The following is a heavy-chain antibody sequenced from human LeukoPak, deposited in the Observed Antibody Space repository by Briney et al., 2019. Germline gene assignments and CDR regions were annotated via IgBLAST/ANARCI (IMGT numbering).Heavy chain of an antibody. D-gene: IGHD1/OR15-1a*01. CDR2: ISYDGSRK. CDR1: GFNFLGYT. V-gene: IGHV3-30*14. J-gene: IGHJ4*02. CDR3: ARENWYNFDY. Sequence: GGSLRPSCAASGFNFLGYTMDWVRQAPGKGLEWVAVISYDGSRKYYADSVKGRFTVSRDDSKNTVYLQMNSLRAEDTAVYYCARENWYNFDYWGQGTLVTVSS.